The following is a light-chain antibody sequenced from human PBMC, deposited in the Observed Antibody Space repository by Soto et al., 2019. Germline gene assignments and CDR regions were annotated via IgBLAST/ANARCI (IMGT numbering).Light chain of an antibody. V-gene: IGKV1-39*01. CDR2: GAS. CDR1: QSISSY. CDR3: QQSYSNPLT. Sequence: DIQMTQSPSSLSTSVGDRVTITCRASQSISSYLIWYQHKPGEAPKLLIYGASSLYSGVPSRFSGSGSGTEFTLTINSLQPEDFAPYYCQQSYSNPLTFGGGTKVEIK. J-gene: IGKJ4*01.